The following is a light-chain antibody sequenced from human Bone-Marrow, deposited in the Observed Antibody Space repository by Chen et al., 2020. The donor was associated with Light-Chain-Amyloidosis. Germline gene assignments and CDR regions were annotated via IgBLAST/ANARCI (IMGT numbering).Light chain of an antibody. J-gene: IGKJ4*01. CDR1: QTSRSNY. CDR3: QQYGTSPLT. Sequence: EIVLTQSLGTLSLSPGEGANLSCMASQTSRSNYLTWYQQKFGQAPRLLIYGSSSRATGIPDRFTGSGSGTDFTLTINRLEREDFAMYYCQQYGTSPLTFGGGTKVEIK. CDR2: GSS. V-gene: IGKV3-20*01.